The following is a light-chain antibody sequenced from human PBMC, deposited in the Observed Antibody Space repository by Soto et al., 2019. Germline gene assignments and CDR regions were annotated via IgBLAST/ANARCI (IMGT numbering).Light chain of an antibody. Sequence: DIQMSQSPSSLSASVGNRVTITCRASQSISTYLNWYQKKPGKAPNLLIYDASRLQSGVPSRFSGSGGGTDFTLSISSVQPEDFATYFCQQSYMAPLTFGQGTQLEI. CDR2: DAS. V-gene: IGKV1-39*01. CDR1: QSISTY. CDR3: QQSYMAPLT. J-gene: IGKJ5*01.